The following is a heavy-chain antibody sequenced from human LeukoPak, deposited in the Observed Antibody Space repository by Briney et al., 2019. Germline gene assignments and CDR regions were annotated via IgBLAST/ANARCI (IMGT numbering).Heavy chain of an antibody. Sequence: SETLSLTCTVSGGSLSSYYWSWIRQPPGKGLEWIGYIYYSGSTNYNPSLKSRVTISVDTSKNQFSLKLSSVTAADTAVYYCARGVLRYGDYSRFDPWGQGTLVTVSS. CDR2: IYYSGST. J-gene: IGHJ5*02. V-gene: IGHV4-59*01. CDR3: ARGVLRYGDYSRFDP. CDR1: GGSLSSYY. D-gene: IGHD4-17*01.